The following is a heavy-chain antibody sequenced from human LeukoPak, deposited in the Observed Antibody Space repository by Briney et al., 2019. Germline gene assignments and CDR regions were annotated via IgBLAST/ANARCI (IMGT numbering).Heavy chain of an antibody. CDR1: GGSFSDYY. V-gene: IGHV4-34*01. CDR3: ARGRGRLAARGMDV. Sequence: SEALSLTCAAYGGSFSDYYWSWIRQPPGKGLEWIGVINHSGSTNYNPSLKSRVTISVDTSKNQFSLKLSSVTAADTAVYYCARGRGRLAARGMDVWGKGTTVTVSS. D-gene: IGHD6-6*01. CDR2: INHSGST. J-gene: IGHJ6*04.